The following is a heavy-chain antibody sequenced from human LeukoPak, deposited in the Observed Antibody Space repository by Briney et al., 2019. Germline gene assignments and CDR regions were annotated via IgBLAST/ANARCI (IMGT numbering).Heavy chain of an antibody. CDR3: AKDRYGSGNNWLDP. Sequence: GGSLTLFCRASGFSFKSYAMHWVRQAPGKGLEWLAFILHDGSKTYHADSINGRFTISRDNSNNTLFLQMSSLTTEDTGVYYCAKDRYGSGNNWLDPWGQRILVTVSS. D-gene: IGHD3-10*01. CDR2: ILHDGSKT. CDR1: GFSFKSYA. J-gene: IGHJ5*02. V-gene: IGHV3-30*18.